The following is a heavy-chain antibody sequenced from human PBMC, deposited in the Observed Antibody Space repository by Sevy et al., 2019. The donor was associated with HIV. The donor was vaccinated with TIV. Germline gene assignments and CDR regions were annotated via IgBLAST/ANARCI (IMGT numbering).Heavy chain of an antibody. CDR1: GYTFTSYD. V-gene: IGHV1-2*06. Sequence: ASVKVSCKASGYTFTSYDINWVRQAPGQGLEWMGRINPNTGVTNYAQKFQGRVTMTRDTSITTAYMELHRLGSDDTAVYYCAVLATISSFDYWGQGSLVTVSS. CDR3: AVLATISSFDY. J-gene: IGHJ4*02. CDR2: INPNTGVT. D-gene: IGHD5-12*01.